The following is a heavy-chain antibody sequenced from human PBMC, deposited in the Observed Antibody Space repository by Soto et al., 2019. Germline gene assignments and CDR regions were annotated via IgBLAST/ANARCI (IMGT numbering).Heavy chain of an antibody. CDR3: AREIIYYHNMDV. Sequence: SETLSLTCTVSGYSVSSGNYYWSWIRQPPGKGLEWIGYIYYSGSTNYNPSLKSRVTISVDTSKNQFSLKLSSVTAADTAVYYCAREIIYYHNMDVWGQGTTVTVSS. J-gene: IGHJ6*02. CDR2: IYYSGST. V-gene: IGHV4-61*01. CDR1: GYSVSSGNYY. D-gene: IGHD3-10*01.